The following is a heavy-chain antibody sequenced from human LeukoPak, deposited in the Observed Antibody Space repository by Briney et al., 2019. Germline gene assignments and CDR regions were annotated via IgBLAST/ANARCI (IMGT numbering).Heavy chain of an antibody. D-gene: IGHD5-18*01. CDR1: GYTFTGYY. V-gene: IGHV1-2*02. CDR3: VRGGYNYGVDY. J-gene: IGHJ4*02. Sequence: ASVKVSCKASGYTFTGYYMHWVRQAPGQGLEWMGWINPKSGGTNYAQRFQGRVTMTRDTSISSAYMELNRLRSDDAAVYYCVRGGYNYGVDYWGQGTLVTVSS. CDR2: INPKSGGT.